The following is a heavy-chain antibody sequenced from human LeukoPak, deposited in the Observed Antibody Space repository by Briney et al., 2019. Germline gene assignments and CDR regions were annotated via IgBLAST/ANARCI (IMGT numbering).Heavy chain of an antibody. CDR3: AKDRKRGTTVTYYSYYGMDA. Sequence: PGGSLRLSCAAFGFRFSSYGMHWVRQAPGKGLEWVAVISYDRSNKYYADSVKGRFTISRDNSKDTLYLQMNSLRAEDTAVYNCAKDRKRGTTVTYYSYYGMDAWGQGTTVTVSS. D-gene: IGHD4-17*01. J-gene: IGHJ6*02. CDR1: GFRFSSYG. V-gene: IGHV3-30*18. CDR2: ISYDRSNK.